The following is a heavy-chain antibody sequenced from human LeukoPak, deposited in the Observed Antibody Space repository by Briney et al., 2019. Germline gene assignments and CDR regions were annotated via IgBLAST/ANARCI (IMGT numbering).Heavy chain of an antibody. V-gene: IGHV4-39*07. CDR2: IYTSGST. CDR3: ARSQLFRYCSSTSCYDNWFDP. Sequence: SETLSLTCTVSGGSISSSSYYWGWLRQPPGKGLEWIGRIYTSGSTNYNPSLKSRVTISVDTSKNQFSLKLSSVTAADTAVYYCARSQLFRYCSSTSCYDNWFDPWGQGTLVTVSS. J-gene: IGHJ5*02. D-gene: IGHD2-2*01. CDR1: GGSISSSSYY.